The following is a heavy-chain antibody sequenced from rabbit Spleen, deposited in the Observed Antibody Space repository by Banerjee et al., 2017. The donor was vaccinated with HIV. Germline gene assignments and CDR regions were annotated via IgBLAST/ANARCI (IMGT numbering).Heavy chain of an antibody. J-gene: IGHJ6*01. CDR1: GFSFSSGYD. CDR2: IYAGSSSST. D-gene: IGHD8-1*01. Sequence: QSLEESGGGLVKPGASLTLTCKASGFSFSSGYDMCWVRQAPGKGLEWIACIYAGSSSSTYSATWAKGRFTLSKTSSTTVTLQMTSLTAADTATYFCARDAGTSFSTYGMDLWGPGDPRHRL. V-gene: IGHV1S40*01. CDR3: ARDAGTSFSTYGMDL.